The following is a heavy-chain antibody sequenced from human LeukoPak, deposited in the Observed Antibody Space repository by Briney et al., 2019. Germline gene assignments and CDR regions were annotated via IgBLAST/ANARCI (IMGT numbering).Heavy chain of an antibody. D-gene: IGHD6-13*01. J-gene: IGHJ4*02. V-gene: IGHV4-39*07. CDR1: GGSSSSSNNY. Sequence: SGTLSLTCSVSGGSSSSSNNYWGWIRQAPGSGLEWIGSVYHSGSTYDNPSLKSRVSISLDTSKNQSSLKVTSVTAADTAVYYCTRENSIAAGANWGQGTLVTVS. CDR2: VYHSGST. CDR3: TRENSIAAGAN.